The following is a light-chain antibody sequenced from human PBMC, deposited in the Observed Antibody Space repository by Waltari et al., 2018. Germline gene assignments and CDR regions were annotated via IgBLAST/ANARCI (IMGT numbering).Light chain of an antibody. CDR3: SSYTSSSRV. V-gene: IGLV2-14*01. J-gene: IGLJ1*01. CDR2: EVS. CDR1: SSDVGGYNS. Sequence: QSALTQPASVSGSPGQSITISCTGTSSDVGGYNSFSWYQQHPGKAPKLMIYEVSNRPSGVSNRFSGSKSGNTASLTISGLQAEDEADYYCSSYTSSSRVFGTGTKVTVL.